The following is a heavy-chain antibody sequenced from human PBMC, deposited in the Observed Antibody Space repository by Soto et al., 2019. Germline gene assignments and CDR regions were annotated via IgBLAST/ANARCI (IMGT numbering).Heavy chain of an antibody. D-gene: IGHD5-12*01. CDR1: GGTFSSYA. CDR2: IIPIFGTA. CDR3: ATKLGYSGYDFIYGMDV. J-gene: IGHJ6*02. V-gene: IGHV1-69*13. Sequence: ASVKVSCKASGGTFSSYAISWVRQAPGQGLEWMGGIIPIFGTANYAQKFQGRVTITADESTSTAYMELSSLRSEDTAVYYCATKLGYSGYDFIYGMDVWGQGTTVTVSS.